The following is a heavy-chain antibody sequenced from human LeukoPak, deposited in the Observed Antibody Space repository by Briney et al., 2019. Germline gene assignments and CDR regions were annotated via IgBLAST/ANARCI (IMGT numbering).Heavy chain of an antibody. D-gene: IGHD6-6*01. Sequence: GASVKVSCKASGYTFTSCGISWVRQAPGQGLAWMGWISAYNGNTNYAQKLQGRVTMTTDSSTSTAYIELRSLRSEDTAVYYCARRVAARPGYFQHWGQGTLVTVSS. J-gene: IGHJ1*01. CDR2: ISAYNGNT. CDR3: ARRVAARPGYFQH. V-gene: IGHV1-18*01. CDR1: GYTFTSCG.